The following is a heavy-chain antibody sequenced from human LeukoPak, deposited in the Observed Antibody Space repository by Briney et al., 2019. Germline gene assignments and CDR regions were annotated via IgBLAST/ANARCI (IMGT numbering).Heavy chain of an antibody. CDR2: ISSSSTTI. Sequence: GGSLRPSCAASGFTFSSYSMNWVRRAPGKGLEWVSYISSSSTTIYYADSVKGRFTISRDNAKNSLYLQMNSLRAEDTAVYYCARDYSYAEYWGQGTLVTVSS. CDR1: GFTFSSYS. D-gene: IGHD5-18*01. CDR3: ARDYSYAEY. V-gene: IGHV3-48*01. J-gene: IGHJ4*02.